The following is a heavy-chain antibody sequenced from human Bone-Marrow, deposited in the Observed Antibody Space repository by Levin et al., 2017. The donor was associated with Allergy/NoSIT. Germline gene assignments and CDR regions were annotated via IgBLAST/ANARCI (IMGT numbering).Heavy chain of an antibody. Sequence: SETLSLTCNVSGASISSFYWSWIRQSPGKGLEWIGHLFYSGTTKYNPSLKSRVTMSIDLSKSQIALQPRAGNAADTAVYSCARVIGVVGASPDEQRDWFHPWGQGTRVTVSS. V-gene: IGHV4-59*01. J-gene: IGHJ5*02. D-gene: IGHD1-26*01. CDR2: LFYSGTT. CDR3: ARVIGVVGASPDEQRDWFHP. CDR1: GASISSFY.